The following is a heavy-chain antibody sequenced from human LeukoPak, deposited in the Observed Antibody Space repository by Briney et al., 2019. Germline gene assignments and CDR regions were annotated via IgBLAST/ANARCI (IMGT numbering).Heavy chain of an antibody. D-gene: IGHD5-18*01. CDR2: ISSGSSYI. Sequence: PGGSLRLSCAASGFTFSSYSMNWVRQAPGKGLEWVSIISSGSSYIHYADSVKGRFTVSRDNTKNSLFLQMNSLRVEDTAVYYCATVLRGYTSDKFWGQGTLVTDSS. CDR3: ATVLRGYTSDKF. J-gene: IGHJ4*02. CDR1: GFTFSSYS. V-gene: IGHV3-21*01.